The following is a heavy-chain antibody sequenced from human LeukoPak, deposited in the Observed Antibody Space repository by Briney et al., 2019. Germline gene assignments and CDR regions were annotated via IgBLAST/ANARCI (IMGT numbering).Heavy chain of an antibody. D-gene: IGHD3-22*01. V-gene: IGHV3-48*04. CDR2: ISSSSSTI. Sequence: PGGSLRLSCAASGFTFSSYSMNWVRQAPGKGLEWVSYISSSSSTIYYADSVKGRFTISRDNAKNSLYLQMNSLRAEDTAVYYCARVLPKYYYDSSGYDYWGQGTLVTVSS. CDR1: GFTFSSYS. CDR3: ARVLPKYYYDSSGYDY. J-gene: IGHJ4*02.